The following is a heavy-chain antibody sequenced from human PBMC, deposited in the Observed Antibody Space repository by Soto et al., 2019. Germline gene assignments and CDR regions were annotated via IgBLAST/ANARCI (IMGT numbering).Heavy chain of an antibody. CDR1: GYSLSTYW. D-gene: IGHD1-20*01. Sequence: GESLKISCKTSGYSLSTYWINWVRQMPGKGLEWMGRIDPTDSYTNYNPSFEGHVTISADKSISTAYLQWSSLKASDTAMYYCANGITGTTNWFDPWGQGTLVTVSS. CDR3: ANGITGTTNWFDP. V-gene: IGHV5-10-1*01. CDR2: IDPTDSYT. J-gene: IGHJ5*02.